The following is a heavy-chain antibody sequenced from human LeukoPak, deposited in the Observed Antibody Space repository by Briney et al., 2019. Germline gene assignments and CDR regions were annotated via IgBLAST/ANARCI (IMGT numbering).Heavy chain of an antibody. CDR2: IKQDGSEK. V-gene: IGHV3-7*01. J-gene: IGHJ4*02. CDR1: GFTFSSYW. Sequence: GGSLRLSCAASGFTFSSYWMSWVRQAPGKGLEWVANIKQDGSEKYYVDSVKGRFTISRDNAKNSLYLQRNSLRAEDTAVYYCARDRYYYDSSGYCIDYWGQGTLVTVSS. CDR3: ARDRYYYDSSGYCIDY. D-gene: IGHD3-22*01.